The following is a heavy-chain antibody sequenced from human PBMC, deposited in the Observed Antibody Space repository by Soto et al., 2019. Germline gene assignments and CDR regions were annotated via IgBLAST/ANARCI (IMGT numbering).Heavy chain of an antibody. V-gene: IGHV4-4*02. CDR2: IYHSGNT. CDR3: ARRWGGGRVDY. D-gene: IGHD3-10*01. CDR1: GGSISSSNW. Sequence: QVQLQESGPGLVKPSGTLSLTCAVSGGSISSSNWWSWVRQPPGKGLEWIGEIYHSGNTNYNPSLKSRVAMGVDKSRNQFSLKLSSVTAADTAVYDCARRWGGGRVDYWGQGTLVSVSS. J-gene: IGHJ4*02.